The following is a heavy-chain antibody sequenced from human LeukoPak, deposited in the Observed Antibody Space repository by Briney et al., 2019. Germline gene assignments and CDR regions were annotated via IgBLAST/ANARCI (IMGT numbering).Heavy chain of an antibody. CDR1: GFTFSSYW. V-gene: IGHV3-74*01. CDR2: IKSDGKT. Sequence: GGSLRLSCVASGFTFSSYWMHWVRQAPGKGLVWVSRIKSDGKTNYADSVKGRFTISRDNAKNTVSLQMNSLRAEDTGVYYCARAPSEIGGYYPEYFRHWGQGTLVTVSS. CDR3: ARAPSEIGGYYPEYFRH. D-gene: IGHD3-22*01. J-gene: IGHJ1*01.